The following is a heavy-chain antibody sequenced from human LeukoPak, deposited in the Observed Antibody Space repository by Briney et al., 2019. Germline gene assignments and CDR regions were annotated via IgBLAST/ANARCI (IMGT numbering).Heavy chain of an antibody. CDR2: ISSSGTTI. Sequence: GSLRLSCAASGFTFSSYEMNWVRQAPGKGLEWVSYISSSGTTIYYADSVKGRFTISRDNAKNSLYLQMNSLRAEDTAVYYCARDASFGGRGNDYWGQGTLVTVSS. CDR3: ARDASFGGRGNDY. J-gene: IGHJ4*02. V-gene: IGHV3-48*03. CDR1: GFTFSSYE. D-gene: IGHD3-16*01.